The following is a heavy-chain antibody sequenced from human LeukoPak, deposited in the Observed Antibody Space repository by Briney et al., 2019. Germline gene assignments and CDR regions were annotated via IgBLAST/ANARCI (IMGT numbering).Heavy chain of an antibody. CDR1: GFTFSSYA. D-gene: IGHD2-15*01. CDR3: AKGPYSAFDI. J-gene: IGHJ3*02. CDR2: ISASGGST. V-gene: IGHV3-23*01. Sequence: GASLRLSCAASGFTFSSYAMSWVRQAPGKGLEWVSTISASGGSTYYADSVKGRFTISRYNSKNTLYLQMNSLRAEDTAVYYCAKGPYSAFDIWGQGTMVTVSS.